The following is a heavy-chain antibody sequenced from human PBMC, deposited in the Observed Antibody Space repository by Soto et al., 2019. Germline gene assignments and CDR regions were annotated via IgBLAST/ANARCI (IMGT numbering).Heavy chain of an antibody. V-gene: IGHV3-13*05. CDR2: IGTKADP. D-gene: IGHD1-26*01. J-gene: IGHJ3*01. CDR3: ARSPSGSFPSGNAFDL. CDR1: GFTFSTYD. Sequence: EVQLVESGGGLVQPGGSLRLSCAASGFTFSTYDMFWVRQGTGKGLEWVSAIGTKADPFYPDSVKGRFTTSRENAKNSLYLQMNSLRAGDTAVYYCARSPSGSFPSGNAFDLWGQGTMVTVSS.